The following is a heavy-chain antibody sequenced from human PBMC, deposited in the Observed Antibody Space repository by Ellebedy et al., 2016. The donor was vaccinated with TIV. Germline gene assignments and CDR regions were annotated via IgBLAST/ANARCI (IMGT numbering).Heavy chain of an antibody. CDR1: GYTFDTYA. CDR2: INAGNGNT. Sequence: AASVKVSCKASGYTFDTYAVHWVRQAPGQRLEWMGRINAGNGNTQYSQRFQGRVTFTIDTSASIAYMELSSLKSEDTAVYYCARGTRYSFYDYWSGFPHFDYWGQGTLVTVSS. V-gene: IGHV1-3*01. CDR3: ARGTRYSFYDYWSGFPHFDY. J-gene: IGHJ4*02. D-gene: IGHD3-3*01.